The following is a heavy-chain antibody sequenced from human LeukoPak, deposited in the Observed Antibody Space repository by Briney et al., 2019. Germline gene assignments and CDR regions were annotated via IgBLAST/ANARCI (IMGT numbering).Heavy chain of an antibody. Sequence: ASVKVSCKASGYTFSNYGISWVRQAPGQGLEWVGWIRGDNGNTNYAQKLQGRVTMTTDTSTSTAYMELRSLGSDETAGYYCARVDLLTGYYFFDYWGQGTLVTVSS. J-gene: IGHJ4*02. CDR3: ARVDLLTGYYFFDY. CDR1: GYTFSNYG. D-gene: IGHD3-9*01. CDR2: IRGDNGNT. V-gene: IGHV1-18*01.